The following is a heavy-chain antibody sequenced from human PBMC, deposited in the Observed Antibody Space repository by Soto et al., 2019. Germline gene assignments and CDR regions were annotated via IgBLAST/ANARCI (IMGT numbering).Heavy chain of an antibody. J-gene: IGHJ4*02. D-gene: IGHD2-15*01. CDR1: GFTFSTYN. V-gene: IGHV3-48*02. CDR2: ISSSSSTI. Sequence: GGSLRLSCAASGFTFSTYNMNWVRQAPGKGLEWVSYISSSSSTIYYADSVKGRFTISRDNVKNSLYLQMNSLGDEDTAVYHCAREYCSGGSCYAFDHWGQGTLVTVSS. CDR3: AREYCSGGSCYAFDH.